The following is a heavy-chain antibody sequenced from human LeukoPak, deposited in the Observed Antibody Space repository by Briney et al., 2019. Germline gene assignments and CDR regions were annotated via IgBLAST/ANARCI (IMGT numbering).Heavy chain of an antibody. J-gene: IGHJ4*02. CDR1: GGSISNKY. CDR2: IYYSGST. D-gene: IGHD3-10*01. CDR3: ARDTYYYGSGSYYFDY. V-gene: IGHV4-59*12. Sequence: SETLSLTCTVSGGSISNKYWSWIRQPPGKGLEWIGYIYYSGSTNYNPSLKSRVTILVDTSKNQFSLKVISVTAADTAVYYCARDTYYYGSGSYYFDYWGQGTLVTVSS.